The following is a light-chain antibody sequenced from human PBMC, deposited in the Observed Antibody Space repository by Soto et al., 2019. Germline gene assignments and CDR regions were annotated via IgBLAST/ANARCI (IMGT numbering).Light chain of an antibody. Sequence: DIQMTQSPSTLSASVGDRVTITCRASQSISSWLAWYQQKPGKAPKLLIYDASSLESGVPSRFSGSGSGTEFALTISSLQPDDFATYCCQQYNSYPYPFGQATKLEIK. CDR2: DAS. V-gene: IGKV1-5*01. CDR1: QSISSW. CDR3: QQYNSYPYP. J-gene: IGKJ2*01.